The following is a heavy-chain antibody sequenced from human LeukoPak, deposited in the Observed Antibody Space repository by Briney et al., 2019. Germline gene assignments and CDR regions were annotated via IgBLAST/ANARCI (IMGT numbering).Heavy chain of an antibody. CDR2: MSHSGST. CDR3: ARLPGRSSPQSWFDP. J-gene: IGHJ5*02. V-gene: IGHV4-38-2*01. CDR1: GYSFSSGYH. Sequence: SETLSLTCVVSGYSFSSGYHWGWIRQPPGKGLEWIGSMSHSGSTYYNPSLKSRVTISVDTSKNQFSLKLSSVTAADTAVYYCARLPGRSSPQSWFDPWGQGTLVTVSS. D-gene: IGHD2-2*01.